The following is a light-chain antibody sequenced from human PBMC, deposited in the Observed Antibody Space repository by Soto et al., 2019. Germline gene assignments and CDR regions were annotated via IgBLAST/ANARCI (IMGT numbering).Light chain of an antibody. V-gene: IGKV1-39*01. Sequence: DIQMTQSPSSLPASVGDRVTITCRASQSISSYLNWYQQKPGKAPKLLIYAASSLQSGVPSRFSGSGSGTDCTLTISSLQPEDFATYYCQQSYSTPSFGQGTKLEIK. CDR3: QQSYSTPS. CDR2: AAS. CDR1: QSISSY. J-gene: IGKJ2*01.